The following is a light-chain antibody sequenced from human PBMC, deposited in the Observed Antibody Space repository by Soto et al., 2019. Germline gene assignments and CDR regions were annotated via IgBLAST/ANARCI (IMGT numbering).Light chain of an antibody. CDR1: QDIAIY. V-gene: IGKV1-9*01. Sequence: IQLTQSPSSLSASVGDRVTITCLASQDIAIYLAWYQQKPGEAPKLLIYAASTLYGGVTSRFSGSGSGTDFALTITSLQAEDFATYYCQQLRMYPSTFGGGTKVDIK. CDR2: AAS. CDR3: QQLRMYPST. J-gene: IGKJ4*01.